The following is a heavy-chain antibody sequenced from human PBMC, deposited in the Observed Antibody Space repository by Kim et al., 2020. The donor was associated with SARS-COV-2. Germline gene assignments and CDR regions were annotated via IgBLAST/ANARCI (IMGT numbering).Heavy chain of an antibody. J-gene: IGHJ5*02. V-gene: IGHV6-1*01. CDR2: TYYRSKWYN. CDR3: AKGEALYGSGSPVDRYNWFEP. CDR1: GDSVSSNSAA. Sequence: SQTLSLTCAISGDSVSSNSAAWNWIRQSPSRGLEWLGRTYYRSKWYNDYAVSVKSRITINPDTSKNQFSLQLNSVTPEDTAVYYCAKGEALYGSGSPVDRYNWFEPWGQGTLVTVSS. D-gene: IGHD3-10*01.